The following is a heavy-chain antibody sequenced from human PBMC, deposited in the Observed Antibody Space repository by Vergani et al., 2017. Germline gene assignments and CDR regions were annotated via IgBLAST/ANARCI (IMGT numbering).Heavy chain of an antibody. CDR2: IDHTVRP. Sequence: QVQLQQWGGGLLKPSETLSLTCVVNGGSFTSYHWTWIRQSPGEGLEWFGDIDHTVRPDYNPSLKSRLNISVDKSRNQFSLTLNSVTATDTAIYFCARVNTETNGHLYYYYYMDVWGQGTAVTVS. J-gene: IGHJ6*03. D-gene: IGHD4-11*01. V-gene: IGHV4-34*01. CDR3: ARVNTETNGHLYYYYYMDV. CDR1: GGSFTSYH.